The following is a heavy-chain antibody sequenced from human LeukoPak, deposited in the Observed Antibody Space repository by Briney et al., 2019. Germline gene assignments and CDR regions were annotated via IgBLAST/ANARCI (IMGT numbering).Heavy chain of an antibody. CDR2: ISSSGWTM. J-gene: IGHJ4*02. Sequence: TGGSLRLSCTASGFSFGDYDMNWVRQAPGKGLEWLAYISSSGWTMYYADSVQGRFTISRDNAKNSVDLQLNSLRVEDTGVYFCARFLREWGVQTYYFDYWGQGIRVTVSS. V-gene: IGHV3-48*03. D-gene: IGHD3-3*01. CDR1: GFSFGDYD. CDR3: ARFLREWGVQTYYFDY.